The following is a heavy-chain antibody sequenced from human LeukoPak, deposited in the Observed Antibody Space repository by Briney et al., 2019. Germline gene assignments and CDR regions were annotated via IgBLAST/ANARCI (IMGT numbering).Heavy chain of an antibody. V-gene: IGHV3-66*01. CDR1: GFTVSNNY. J-gene: IGHJ4*02. D-gene: IGHD3-10*01. Sequence: GGSLRLSCAASGFTVSNNYMSWVRQAPGKGLEWVSVIYSGGDTYYADSVRDRFTISRDNSKNTVSLQMNSLRAEDTAVYYCAGGRVQGTWRDLEHWGQGTLVTVSS. CDR3: AGGRVQGTWRDLEH. CDR2: IYSGGDT.